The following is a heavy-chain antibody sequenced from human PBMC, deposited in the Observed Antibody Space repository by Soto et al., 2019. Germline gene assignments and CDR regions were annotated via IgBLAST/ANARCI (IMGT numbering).Heavy chain of an antibody. D-gene: IGHD6-13*01. CDR1: GFTFSTHA. Sequence: SLRLSCAASGFTFSTHAMHWVRQAPGKGLECVAIVSFDGSNKYYADSVKGRFTISRDNSKNTLYLQMSGLTPEDTAFYYCARDQTGITTAGGGRIGRWGQGTLVTVSS. CDR3: ARDQTGITTAGGGRIGR. V-gene: IGHV3-30-3*01. J-gene: IGHJ4*02. CDR2: VSFDGSNK.